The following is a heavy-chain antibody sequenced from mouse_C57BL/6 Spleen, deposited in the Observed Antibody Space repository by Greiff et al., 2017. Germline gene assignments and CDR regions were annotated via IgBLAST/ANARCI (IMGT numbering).Heavy chain of an antibody. CDR2: IHPNSGST. J-gene: IGHJ2*01. CDR1: GYTFTSYW. V-gene: IGHV1-64*01. D-gene: IGHD2-2*01. CDR3: ARSDYGYALDY. Sequence: QVQLQQPGAELVKPGASVKLSCKASGYTFTSYWMHWVKQRPGQGLEWIGMIHPNSGSTNYNEKFKSKATLTVDKSSSTAYMQLSSLTSEDSAVYYCARSDYGYALDYWGQGTTLTVSS.